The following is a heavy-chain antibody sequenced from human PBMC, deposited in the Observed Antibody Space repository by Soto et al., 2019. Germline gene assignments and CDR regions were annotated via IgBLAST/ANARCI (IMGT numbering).Heavy chain of an antibody. CDR1: GGSISSSNW. CDR3: ARDRRIAAQSILESGYYGMDV. Sequence: QVQLQESGPGLVKPSGTLSLTCAVSGGSISSSNWWSWVRQPPGKGLEWIGEIYHSGSTNYNPSLKSRVTISVDKSKNQFALKLSSVTAADTAVYYCARDRRIAAQSILESGYYGMDVWGQGTTVTVSS. CDR2: IYHSGST. D-gene: IGHD6-25*01. V-gene: IGHV4-4*02. J-gene: IGHJ6*02.